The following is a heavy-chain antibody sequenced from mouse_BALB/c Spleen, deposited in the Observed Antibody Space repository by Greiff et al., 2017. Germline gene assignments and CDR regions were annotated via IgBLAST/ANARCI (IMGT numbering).Heavy chain of an antibody. J-gene: IGHJ4*01. CDR3: ARSGDYYGSSYNYAMDY. D-gene: IGHD1-1*01. CDR2: INPSNGRT. Sequence: QVQLQQPGAELVKPGASVKLSCKASGYTFTSYWMHWVKQRPGQGLEWIGEINPSNGRTNYNEKFKSKATLTVDKSSSTAYMQLSSLTSEDSAVYYCARSGDYYGSSYNYAMDYWGQGTSVTVAS. CDR1: GYTFTSYW. V-gene: IGHV1S81*02.